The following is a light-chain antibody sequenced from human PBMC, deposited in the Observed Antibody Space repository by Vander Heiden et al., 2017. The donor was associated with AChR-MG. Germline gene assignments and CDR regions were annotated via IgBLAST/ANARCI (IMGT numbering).Light chain of an antibody. V-gene: IGLV3-21*02. CDR3: QVWDSSAHVV. CDR2: DDG. Sequence: SYVLTQAPSVSVAPGQTARITCGGNKIGSKSVHWYQQKPGQAPVLVVYDDGDRPSGIPERFSGSNSGNTATLTISRVEAGDEADYYCQVWDSSAHVVFGGGTKVTVL. J-gene: IGLJ2*01. CDR1: KIGSKS.